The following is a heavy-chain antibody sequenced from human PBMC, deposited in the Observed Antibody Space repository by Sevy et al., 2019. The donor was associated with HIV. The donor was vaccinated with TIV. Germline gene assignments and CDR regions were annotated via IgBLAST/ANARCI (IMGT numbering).Heavy chain of an antibody. D-gene: IGHD1-26*01. CDR3: ARERVGAGRDCFDP. CDR1: GGTFSSYA. CDR2: IIPIFGTA. Sequence: ASVKVSCKASGGTFSSYAISWVRQAPGQGLEWMGGIIPIFGTANYAQKFQGRVTITADESTSTAYMELSSLRSEDTAVYYCARERVGAGRDCFDPWGQGTLVTVSS. V-gene: IGHV1-69*13. J-gene: IGHJ5*02.